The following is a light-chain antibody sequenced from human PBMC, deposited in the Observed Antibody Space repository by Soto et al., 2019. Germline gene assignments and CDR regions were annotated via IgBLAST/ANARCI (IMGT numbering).Light chain of an antibody. CDR3: QQYATSPLA. CDR2: DAS. J-gene: IGKJ4*01. Sequence: ENVLTQSPGTLSLSPGASATLSCRASQNVARNYLAWFQQRPGQAPRLLIYDASTRATGIPDRFSGSGSGTDFTLTISRLEPEDFAVYFCQQYATSPLAFGGGTKVDIK. CDR1: QNVARNY. V-gene: IGKV3-20*01.